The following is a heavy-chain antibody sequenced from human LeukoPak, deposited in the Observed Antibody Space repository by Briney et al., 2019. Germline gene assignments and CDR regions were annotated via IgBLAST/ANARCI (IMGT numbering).Heavy chain of an antibody. D-gene: IGHD3-10*01. CDR2: MNPNSGNT. CDR1: GYTFTSYD. V-gene: IGHV1-8*03. CDR3: ARGLRDSGSGDY. Sequence: GASVKVSCKASGYTFTSYDINWVRQATGQGLEWMGWMNPNSGNTGYAQKFQGRVTITRNTSISTAYMELSSLRSEDTAVYYCARGLRDSGSGDYWRQGTLVTVSS. J-gene: IGHJ4*02.